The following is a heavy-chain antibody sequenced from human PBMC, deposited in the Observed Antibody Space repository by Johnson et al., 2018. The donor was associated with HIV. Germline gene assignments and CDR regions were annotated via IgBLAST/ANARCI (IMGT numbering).Heavy chain of an antibody. V-gene: IGHV3-66*02. CDR3: ASDGWELRGVAAFDV. Sequence: VQLVESGGGLVQPGGSLRLSCAVSGFTVNGNYMSWVRQAPGKGLEWVSVIYSGDTTYYADSVKGRFTISRDTSKNTLYLQMNSLRPEDTAVYYCASDGWELRGVAAFDVWGQGTLVTVSS. CDR1: GFTVNGNY. J-gene: IGHJ3*01. CDR2: IYSGDTT. D-gene: IGHD1-26*01.